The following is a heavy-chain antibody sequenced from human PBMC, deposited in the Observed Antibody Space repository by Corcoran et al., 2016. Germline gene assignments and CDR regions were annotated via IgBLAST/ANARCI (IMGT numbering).Heavy chain of an antibody. CDR1: GFTFSSYV. CDR2: ISYDGTNK. CDR3: AKDRQRPGPYYYGMDV. V-gene: IGHV3-30*18. J-gene: IGHJ6*02. Sequence: QVQLVESGEGVVQPGRSLRLSCAASGFTFSSYVMHWVRQAPGKGLEWVAVISYDGTNKYYVDSVKGRFTISRDNSKNTLYLQMNSLRGEDTAVYYCAKDRQRPGPYYYGMDVWGQGTTVTVSS.